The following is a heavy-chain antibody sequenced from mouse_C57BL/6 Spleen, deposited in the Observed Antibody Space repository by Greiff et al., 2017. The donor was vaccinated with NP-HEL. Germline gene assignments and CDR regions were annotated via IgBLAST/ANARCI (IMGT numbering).Heavy chain of an antibody. Sequence: VKLQQPGTELVKPGASVKLSCKASGYTFTSYWMHWVKQRPGQGLEWIGNINPSNGGTNYNEKFKSKATLTVDKSSGTAYMQLSSLTSEDSAVYYCARGNYGSSDFDYWGQGTTLTVSS. D-gene: IGHD1-1*01. CDR2: INPSNGGT. V-gene: IGHV1-53*01. CDR1: GYTFTSYW. CDR3: ARGNYGSSDFDY. J-gene: IGHJ2*01.